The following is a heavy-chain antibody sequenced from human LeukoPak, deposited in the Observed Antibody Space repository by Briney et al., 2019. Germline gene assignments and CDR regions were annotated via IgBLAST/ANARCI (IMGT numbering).Heavy chain of an antibody. CDR1: GGSISSSSYH. V-gene: IGHV4-39*01. CDR2: VYYSGST. CDR3: ARHSGSSYAAFDI. Sequence: PSETLSLTCTVSGGSISSSSYHWGWVRQPPGRGLEYIGNVYYSGSTYYNPSLKSRGTISVDTSKNQFSLRLISVTAADTAVYYCARHSGSSYAAFDIWGQGTMVTVSS. J-gene: IGHJ3*02. D-gene: IGHD1-26*01.